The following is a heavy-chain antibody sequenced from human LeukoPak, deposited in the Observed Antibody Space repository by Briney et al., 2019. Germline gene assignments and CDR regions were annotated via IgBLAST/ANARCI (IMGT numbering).Heavy chain of an antibody. CDR3: AKDRITMVRGVIPVLHH. J-gene: IGHJ4*02. CDR2: IRYDGSNK. Sequence: GGSLRLSCAASGFTFSSYGMHWVRQAPGKGLEWVAFIRYDGSNKYYADSVKGRFTISRDNSKNTLYLQMSSLRAEDTAVYYCAKDRITMVRGVIPVLHHWGQGTLVTVSS. V-gene: IGHV3-30*02. CDR1: GFTFSSYG. D-gene: IGHD3-10*01.